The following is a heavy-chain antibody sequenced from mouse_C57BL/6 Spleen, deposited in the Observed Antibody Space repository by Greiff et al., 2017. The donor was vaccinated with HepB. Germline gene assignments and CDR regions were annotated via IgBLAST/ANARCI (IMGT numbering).Heavy chain of an antibody. V-gene: IGHV1-61*01. CDR1: GYTFTSYW. CDR3: ARRGVYDGYPFGY. Sequence: QVQLQQPGAELVRPGSSVKLSCKASGYTFTSYWMDWVKQRPGQGLEWIGNIYPSDSETHYNQKFKDKATLTVDKSSSTAYMQLSSLTSEDSAVYYCARRGVYDGYPFGYWGQGTLVTVSA. CDR2: IYPSDSET. J-gene: IGHJ3*01. D-gene: IGHD2-3*01.